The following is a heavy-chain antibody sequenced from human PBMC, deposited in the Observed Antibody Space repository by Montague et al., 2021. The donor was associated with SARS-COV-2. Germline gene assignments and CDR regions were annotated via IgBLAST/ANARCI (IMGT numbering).Heavy chain of an antibody. V-gene: IGHV6-1*01. CDR2: TYYRSKWYN. Sequence: CAISGDSDCSKFATRNWLRQSPSRGLEWLGGTYYRSKWYNDYAESVKSRITIDPDTSKHQFSLHLNSVTPEDTAVYYCARIPVGSKYYFDFWGQGTLVTVSS. CDR1: GDSDCSKFAT. CDR3: ARIPVGSKYYFDF. J-gene: IGHJ4*02. D-gene: IGHD2-2*01.